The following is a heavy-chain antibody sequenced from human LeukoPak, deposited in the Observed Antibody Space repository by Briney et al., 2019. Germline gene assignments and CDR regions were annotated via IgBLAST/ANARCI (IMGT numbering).Heavy chain of an antibody. CDR2: IYYSGST. D-gene: IGHD3-10*01. CDR3: ARVGLRRGVILY. CDR1: GGSISSSSYY. V-gene: IGHV4-39*07. Sequence: SETLSLTCTVSGGSISSSSYYWGWIRQPPGKGLEWIGSIYYSGSTYYNPSLKSRVTISVDTSRNQFSLKLSSVTAADTAVYYCARVGLRRGVILYWGQGTLVTVSS. J-gene: IGHJ4*02.